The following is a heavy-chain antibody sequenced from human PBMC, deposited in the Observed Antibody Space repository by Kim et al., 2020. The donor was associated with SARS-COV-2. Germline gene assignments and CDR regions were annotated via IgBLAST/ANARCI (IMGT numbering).Heavy chain of an antibody. J-gene: IGHJ4*02. Sequence: GGSLRLSCAASGFTVGTHYMNWVRQAPGKGLEWVSVIYSGGNTYYADSVKGRFTISRDNSKNTLYLQMNSLRAEDTAVYYCTRDLTTGGVHFDYRGQGTLVTVSA. D-gene: IGHD3-16*01. CDR3: TRDLTTGGVHFDY. CDR1: GFTVGTHY. V-gene: IGHV3-53*01. CDR2: IYSGGNT.